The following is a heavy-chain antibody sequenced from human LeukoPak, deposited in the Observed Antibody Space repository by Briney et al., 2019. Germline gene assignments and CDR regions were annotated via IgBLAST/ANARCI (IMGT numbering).Heavy chain of an antibody. CDR3: ARDDYGDHARIDY. V-gene: IGHV4-59*01. J-gene: IGHJ4*02. Sequence: SETLSLTCTVSDGSITNYDWSWVRQPPGKGLEFIGHVHYSGTANYNPSLRSRVTISIDTSKKHFFLKLKSVTAADTAVYYCARDDYGDHARIDYWGQGTLVTVSS. D-gene: IGHD4-17*01. CDR2: VHYSGTA. CDR1: DGSITNYD.